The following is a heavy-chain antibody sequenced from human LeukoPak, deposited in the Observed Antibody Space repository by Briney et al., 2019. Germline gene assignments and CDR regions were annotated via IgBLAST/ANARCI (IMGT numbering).Heavy chain of an antibody. V-gene: IGHV3-21*01. CDR2: ISSSSSYI. CDR1: GFTFSTYS. Sequence: PGGSLRLSCAASGFTFSTYSMNWVRQAPGKGLEWVSSISSSSSYIYYADSVKGRFTISRDNAKNSLYLQMNSLRAEEKAMYYCARVYCSGGSCYYDYWGQGTLVTVSS. CDR3: ARVYCSGGSCYYDY. J-gene: IGHJ4*02. D-gene: IGHD2-15*01.